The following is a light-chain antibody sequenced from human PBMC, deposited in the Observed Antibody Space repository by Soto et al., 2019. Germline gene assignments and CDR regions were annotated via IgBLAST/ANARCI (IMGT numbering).Light chain of an antibody. CDR1: QNVYINS. J-gene: IGKJ3*01. Sequence: EIVLTQSPGTLSLSPGERVTLSCRASQNVYINSLAWYQQKPGQTPRLLIYGASTSAAAVPDRFSGSGSGTDFALSIDGLEPEDFAIYYCPQYGVSPLTFGPGTRVD. CDR3: PQYGVSPLT. V-gene: IGKV3-20*01. CDR2: GAS.